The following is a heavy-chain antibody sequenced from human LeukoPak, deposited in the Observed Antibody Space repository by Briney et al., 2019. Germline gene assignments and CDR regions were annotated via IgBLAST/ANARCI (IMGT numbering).Heavy chain of an antibody. V-gene: IGHV1-69*13. CDR1: GGTFSSYA. J-gene: IGHJ4*02. CDR2: IIPIFGTA. Sequence: SVKVSCKASGGTFSSYAISWVRQAPGQGLEWMGGIIPIFGTANYAQKFQGRVTITADESTSTAYMELSSLRSEDTAVYYCARMWTGAARHDYWGQGTLVTVSS. CDR3: ARMWTGAARHDY. D-gene: IGHD6-6*01.